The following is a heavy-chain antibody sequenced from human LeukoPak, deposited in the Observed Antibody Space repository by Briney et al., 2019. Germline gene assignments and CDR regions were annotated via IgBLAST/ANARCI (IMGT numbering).Heavy chain of an antibody. J-gene: IGHJ4*02. CDR2: IYYSGST. CDR3: ARGEGGSGD. D-gene: IGHD3-16*01. CDR1: GGSINSYY. Sequence: PSETLSLTCTVSGGSINSYYWSWIRQPPGKGLEWIGYIYYSGSTNYNPSLKSRVTISVDTSKNQFSLKLSSVTAADTAVYYCARGEGGSGDWGQGTLVTVSS. V-gene: IGHV4-59*01.